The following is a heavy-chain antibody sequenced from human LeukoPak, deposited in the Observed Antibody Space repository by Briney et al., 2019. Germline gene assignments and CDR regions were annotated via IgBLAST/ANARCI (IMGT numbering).Heavy chain of an antibody. CDR2: ISYDGSNK. V-gene: IGHV3-30-3*01. D-gene: IGHD5-12*01. J-gene: IGHJ4*02. CDR1: GFTFSSYA. Sequence: SCKASGFTFSSYAMDWVRQAPGKGLEWVAVISYDGSNKYYADSVKGRFTISRDNSKNTLYLQMNSLRTEDTAVYYCARPYGGYVDYYFDYWGQGTLVTVSS. CDR3: ARPYGGYVDYYFDY.